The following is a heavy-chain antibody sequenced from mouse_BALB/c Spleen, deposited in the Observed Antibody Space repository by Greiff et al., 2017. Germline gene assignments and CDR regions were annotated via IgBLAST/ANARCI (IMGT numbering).Heavy chain of an antibody. J-gene: IGHJ4*01. Sequence: EVQLQQSGPGLVKPSQSLSLTCTVTGYSITRDYAWNWIRQFPGNKLEWMGYISYSGSTSYNPSLKSRISITRDTSKNPFFLQLNSVTTEDTATYYDARPLGRAMDYWGQGTSVTVSA. CDR2: ISYSGST. CDR1: GYSITRDYA. CDR3: ARPLGRAMDY. D-gene: IGHD4-1*01. V-gene: IGHV3-2*02.